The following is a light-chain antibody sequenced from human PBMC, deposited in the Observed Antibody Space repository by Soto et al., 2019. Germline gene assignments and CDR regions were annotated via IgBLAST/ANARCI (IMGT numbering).Light chain of an antibody. CDR1: QTINNN. CDR2: GAS. Sequence: EIVMTQSPATLSVSPGERATLSYRASQTINNNVAWYQLKDGQVPRLVIYGASTRATDIPARFSGSGSGTDFTLTISSLEPEDFAVYYCQQRSNWPITFGQGTQLEIK. V-gene: IGKV3-11*01. J-gene: IGKJ5*01. CDR3: QQRSNWPIT.